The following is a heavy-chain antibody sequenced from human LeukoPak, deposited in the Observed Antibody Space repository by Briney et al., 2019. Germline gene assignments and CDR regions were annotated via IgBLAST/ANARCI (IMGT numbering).Heavy chain of an antibody. CDR1: GGSLSSYF. D-gene: IGHD3-10*01. CDR2: IYTSGTT. CDR3: ARHRFGWFDP. Sequence: PSETLSLTCTVSGGSLSSYFWGWIRQPAGKGLEWIGHIYTSGTTNDNPSLTSRVTMSVDTSKNQFSLRLSSVTAADTAVYYCARHRFGWFDPWGQGTLVTVSS. V-gene: IGHV4-4*07. J-gene: IGHJ5*02.